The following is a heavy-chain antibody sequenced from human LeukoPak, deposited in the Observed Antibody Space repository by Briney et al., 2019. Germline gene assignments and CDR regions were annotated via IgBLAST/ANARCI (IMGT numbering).Heavy chain of an antibody. V-gene: IGHV4-39*01. D-gene: IGHD3-22*01. CDR3: ARPTYYDNSGYYY. CDR2: VHYSGST. Sequence: PSETLSLTCTVSGDSISRSNFYWGWIRQPPGKGLEWVGSVHYSGSTYYSPSLKSRVTISVDTSKNQFSLKLTSVTAADTAVYYCARPTYYDNSGYYYWGQGTLVTVSS. J-gene: IGHJ4*02. CDR1: GDSISRSNFY.